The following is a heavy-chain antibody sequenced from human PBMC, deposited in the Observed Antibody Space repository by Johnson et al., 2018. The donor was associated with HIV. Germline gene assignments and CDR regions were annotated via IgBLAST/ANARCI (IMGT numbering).Heavy chain of an antibody. CDR1: GFTFDDYD. J-gene: IGHJ3*02. CDR3: ARSGGYPNAFDI. D-gene: IGHD6-13*01. CDR2: IGWSSGVL. V-gene: IGHV3-9*01. Sequence: VQLVESGGGLVQPGRSLRLSCAASGFTFDDYDMHWVRQAPGKGLEWVSGIGWSSGVLAYADSVKGRFTISRDNPKNSLYLQMNSLRVEDTAVYYCARSGGYPNAFDIWGQGAMVTVSS.